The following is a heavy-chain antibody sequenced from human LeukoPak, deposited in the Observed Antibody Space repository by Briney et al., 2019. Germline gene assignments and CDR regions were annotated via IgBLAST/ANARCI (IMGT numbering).Heavy chain of an antibody. J-gene: IGHJ6*02. CDR2: INSDGSGA. V-gene: IGHV3-74*01. CDR1: GFTFSSNW. CDR3: AVPRIGNYYGMDV. Sequence: GGSLRLSCAASGFTFSSNWMHWVRQAPGKGLVWVSRINSDGSGAIYADSVKGRFTISRDNAKNTLYLQMNSLRAEDTAVYYCAVPRIGNYYGMDVWGQGTTVTVPS. D-gene: IGHD3-10*01.